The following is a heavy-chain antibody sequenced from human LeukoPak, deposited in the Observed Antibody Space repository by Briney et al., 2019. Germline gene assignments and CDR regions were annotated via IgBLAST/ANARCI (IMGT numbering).Heavy chain of an antibody. J-gene: IGHJ4*02. CDR3: ARGLTIFGVVIVGY. CDR1: GYTFTSYD. D-gene: IGHD3-3*01. V-gene: IGHV1-2*02. CDR2: MNPNSGGT. Sequence: ASVKVSCKASGYTFTSYDINWVRQATGQGLEWMGWMNPNSGGTNYAQKFQGRVTMTRDTSISTAYMELSRLRSDDTAVYYCARGLTIFGVVIVGYWGQGTLVTVSS.